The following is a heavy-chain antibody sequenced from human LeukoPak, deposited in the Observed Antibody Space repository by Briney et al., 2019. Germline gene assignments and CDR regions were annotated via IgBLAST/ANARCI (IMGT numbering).Heavy chain of an antibody. J-gene: IGHJ6*03. CDR1: GFTFSTYG. Sequence: GGSLRLSCATSGFTFSTYGMHWVRQPPGKGLEWVAFIRYDGSNKYYADSVKGRFTISRDNSKNTLYLQMNSLRAEDTAVCYCARDDQQLVHLIPFYYYYYYMDVWGKGTTVTVSS. CDR2: IRYDGSNK. CDR3: ARDDQQLVHLIPFYYYYYYMDV. D-gene: IGHD6-13*01. V-gene: IGHV3-30*02.